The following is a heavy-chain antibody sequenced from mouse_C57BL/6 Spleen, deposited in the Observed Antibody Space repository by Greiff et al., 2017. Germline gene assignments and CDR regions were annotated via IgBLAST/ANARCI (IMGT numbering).Heavy chain of an antibody. CDR2: IHPSDSDT. CDR1: GYTFTSYW. J-gene: IGHJ4*01. Sequence: VQLQQPGAELVKPGASVKVSCKASGYTFTSYWMHWVKQRPGQGLEWIGRIHPSDSDTKYTQKFKGKAPLTVDKSSSTDYMQRSSLPSEDSADYCCARGDERAMDYWGQGTSVTVSS. V-gene: IGHV1-74*01. CDR3: ARGDERAMDY.